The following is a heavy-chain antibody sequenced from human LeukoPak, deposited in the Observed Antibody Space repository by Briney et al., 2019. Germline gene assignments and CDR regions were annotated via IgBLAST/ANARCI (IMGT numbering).Heavy chain of an antibody. CDR3: ASYVRQLGYNY. V-gene: IGHV4-34*01. J-gene: IGHJ4*02. D-gene: IGHD6-6*01. Sequence: SGTLSLSCAVSGVSFSGYDWSWIRQPPGKGLEWIWEINHSGSTNYNPSLKSRVTVSVDTSKYPLSLKLSSVTAAVTAVYYCASYVRQLGYNYWGQGTLVTIPS. CDR1: GVSFSGYD. CDR2: INHSGST.